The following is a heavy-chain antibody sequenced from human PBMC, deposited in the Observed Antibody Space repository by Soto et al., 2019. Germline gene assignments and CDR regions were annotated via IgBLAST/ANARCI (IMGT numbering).Heavy chain of an antibody. D-gene: IGHD3-22*01. CDR1: GYIFTSYA. J-gene: IGHJ4*02. V-gene: IGHV1-3*01. CDR3: ARDLRRYYDSSGYLPPLY. CDR2: INAGNGNT. Sequence: ASVKVSCKASGYIFTSYAMHWVRQAPGQRLEWMGWINAGNGNTKYSQKFQGRVTITRDTSGSTAYMELSSLRSEDTAVYYCARDLRRYYDSSGYLPPLYWGQGTLVTVSS.